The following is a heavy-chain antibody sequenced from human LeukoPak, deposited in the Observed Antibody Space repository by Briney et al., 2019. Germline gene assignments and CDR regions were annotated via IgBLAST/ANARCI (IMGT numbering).Heavy chain of an antibody. J-gene: IGHJ4*02. V-gene: IGHV3-23*01. Sequence: PGRSLRLSCAASGFIFSSYAMSWVRQAPGKGLEWVSGISGSGGSTDYADSVKGRFTISRDNSKNTLYLQMNSLRAEDTAVYYCATDSSTWYFDYWGQGTQVTVSS. CDR2: ISGSGGST. D-gene: IGHD6-13*01. CDR1: GFIFSSYA. CDR3: ATDSSTWYFDY.